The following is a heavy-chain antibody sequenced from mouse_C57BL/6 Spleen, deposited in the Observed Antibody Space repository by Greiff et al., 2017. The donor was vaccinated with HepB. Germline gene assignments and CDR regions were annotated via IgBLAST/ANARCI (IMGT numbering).Heavy chain of an antibody. CDR1: GYTFTSYG. CDR3: ARWGYGSSYY. CDR2: IYPRSGNT. D-gene: IGHD1-1*01. J-gene: IGHJ2*01. V-gene: IGHV1-81*01. Sequence: QVHVKQSGAELARPGASVKLSCKASGYTFTSYGISWVKQRTGQGLEWIGEIYPRSGNTYYNEKLKGKATLTADKSSSTAYMELRSLTSEDSAVYFCARWGYGSSYYWGQGTTLTVSS.